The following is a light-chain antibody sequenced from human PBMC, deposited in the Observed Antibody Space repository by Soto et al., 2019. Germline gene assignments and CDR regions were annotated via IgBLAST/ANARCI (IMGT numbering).Light chain of an antibody. Sequence: QAVVTQEPLFSVSPGRTVTLTCGLSSGSVSTSYYPSWYQQTPGQAPRTLIYSTNTRSSGVPDRFSGSILGNKAALTITGAQADDESDYYCVLYMGSGIWVFGGGTKLTV. V-gene: IGLV8-61*01. J-gene: IGLJ3*02. CDR2: STN. CDR3: VLYMGSGIWV. CDR1: SGSVSTSYY.